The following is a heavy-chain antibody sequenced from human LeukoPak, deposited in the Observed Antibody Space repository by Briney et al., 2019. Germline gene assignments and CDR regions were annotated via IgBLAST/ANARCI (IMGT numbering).Heavy chain of an antibody. CDR2: INPSGGST. CDR1: GYTFTSYY. V-gene: IGHV1-46*01. D-gene: IGHD6-6*01. J-gene: IGHJ6*02. Sequence: ASVKVSCKASGYTFTSYYMHWLRQAPGQGLEWMGIINPSGGSTSYAQKFQGRVTMTRDTSTSTVYMELSSLRSEDTAVYYCARDMRDTSSSGGYYAMDVWGQGTTVTVSS. CDR3: ARDMRDTSSSGGYYAMDV.